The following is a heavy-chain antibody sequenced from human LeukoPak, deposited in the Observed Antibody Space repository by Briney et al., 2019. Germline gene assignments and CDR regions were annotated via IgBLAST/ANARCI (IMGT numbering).Heavy chain of an antibody. CDR2: ISGSGGST. V-gene: IGHV3-23*01. D-gene: IGHD6-13*01. CDR1: GFTVSSNY. CDR3: AKDEFSYSSSWSDPYDY. Sequence: PGGSLRLSCAASGFTVSSNYMSWVRQAPGKGLEWVSVISGSGGSTYYADSVKGRFTISRDNSKNTLYLQMNSLRAEDTAVYYCAKDEFSYSSSWSDPYDYWGQGTLVTVSS. J-gene: IGHJ4*02.